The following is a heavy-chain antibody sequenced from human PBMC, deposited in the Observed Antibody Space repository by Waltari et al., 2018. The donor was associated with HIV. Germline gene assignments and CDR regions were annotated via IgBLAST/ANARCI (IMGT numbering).Heavy chain of an antibody. CDR2: IWYDGSNK. V-gene: IGHV3-33*01. J-gene: IGHJ4*02. CDR1: GFTFSSYG. D-gene: IGHD4-17*01. Sequence: PGRSLRLSCAASGFTFSSYGMHWVRQAPGKGLEWVAVIWYDGSNKYYADSVKGRFTITRDNSKNTLYLQMNSLRAEDTAVYYCARVGYGDYRGFDYWGQGTLVTVSS. CDR3: ARVGYGDYRGFDY.